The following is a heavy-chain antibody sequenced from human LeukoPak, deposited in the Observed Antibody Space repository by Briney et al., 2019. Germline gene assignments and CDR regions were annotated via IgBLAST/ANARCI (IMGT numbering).Heavy chain of an antibody. Sequence: GGSLRLSCAASGFTLSSYYMSWVRQAPGKGLEWVSVIYSGGSTYYADSVRGRFTISRDNSKKTLYLQMNSLGAEDTAVYYCARENTAMAYFDYWGQGALVTVSS. D-gene: IGHD5-18*01. CDR1: GFTLSSYY. J-gene: IGHJ4*02. CDR2: IYSGGST. V-gene: IGHV3-53*01. CDR3: ARENTAMAYFDY.